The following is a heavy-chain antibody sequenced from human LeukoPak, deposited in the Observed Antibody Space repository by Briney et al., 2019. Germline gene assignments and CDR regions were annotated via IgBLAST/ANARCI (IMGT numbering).Heavy chain of an antibody. J-gene: IGHJ4*02. V-gene: IGHV3-7*01. D-gene: IGHD6-19*01. CDR2: IKQDGSEK. Sequence: GGSLRLSCAASGFTFSSYWMSWVRQAPGKGLEWVANIKQDGSEKYYVDSVKGRFTISRDNSKNTLYLQMNSLRAEDTAVYYCARQTGYSSGWARDYWGQGTLVTVSS. CDR3: ARQTGYSSGWARDY. CDR1: GFTFSSYW.